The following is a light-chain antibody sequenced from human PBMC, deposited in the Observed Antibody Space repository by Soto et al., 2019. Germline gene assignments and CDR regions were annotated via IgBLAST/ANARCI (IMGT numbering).Light chain of an antibody. CDR3: QQCGSSPWT. CDR2: AAS. CDR1: QSVSSYY. J-gene: IGKJ1*01. Sequence: TQSQATVSMSRRERGTLCCRASQSVSSYYLAWYQQKPGQAPRLLIYAASSRATGIPDRFSGGGSGTDFTLTISRLEPEDFAVYYCQQCGSSPWTFGQGAKVDI. V-gene: IGKV3-20*01.